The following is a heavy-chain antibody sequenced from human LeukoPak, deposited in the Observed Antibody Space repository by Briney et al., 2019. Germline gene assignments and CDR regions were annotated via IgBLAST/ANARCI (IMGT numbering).Heavy chain of an antibody. V-gene: IGHV1-18*01. D-gene: IGHD1-26*01. Sequence: GASVTVSCKASGYTFTSYGISWARQAPGQGLAWVGWISAYNGNTNYAQKLQGRVTMTTDTSTSTAYMELRSLRSDDTAVYYCARVAGATPFDYWGQGTLVTVSS. CDR3: ARVAGATPFDY. CDR1: GYTFTSYG. CDR2: ISAYNGNT. J-gene: IGHJ4*02.